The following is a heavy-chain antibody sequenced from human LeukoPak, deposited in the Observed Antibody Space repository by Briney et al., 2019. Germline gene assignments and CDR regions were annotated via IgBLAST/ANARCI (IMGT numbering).Heavy chain of an antibody. V-gene: IGHV4-39*07. CDR1: GDSVSSSRYY. CDR3: ARYHYAYDALDF. D-gene: IGHD3-16*01. CDR2: VYQSGYT. J-gene: IGHJ3*01. Sequence: TSETLSLTCIVSGDSVSSSRYYWGWIRQPPGKGLEWIGEVYQSGYTKYNPSLKSRVTISVDKSKDQFSLRLNSVTAADTAVYYCARYHYAYDALDFWGQGTMVTVSS.